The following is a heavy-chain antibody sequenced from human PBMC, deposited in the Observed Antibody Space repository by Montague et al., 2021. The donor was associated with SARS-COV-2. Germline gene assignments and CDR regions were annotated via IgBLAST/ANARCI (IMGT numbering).Heavy chain of an antibody. D-gene: IGHD3-10*01. CDR2: VSYSGYY. J-gene: IGHJ4*02. CDR1: GASISSSSFF. V-gene: IGHV4-39*01. Sequence: SETLSLTCTVPGASISSSSFFWGWICQPPGKGLEWIGTVSYSGYYNYMPSIESRVTMSVYTSQNQLSLKVYSVTDAYTAVYYCERRVETWGVRFDSWGQGALVTVSS. CDR3: ERRVETWGVRFDS.